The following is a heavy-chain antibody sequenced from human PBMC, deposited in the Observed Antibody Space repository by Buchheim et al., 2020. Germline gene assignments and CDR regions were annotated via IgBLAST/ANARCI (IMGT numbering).Heavy chain of an antibody. J-gene: IGHJ4*02. V-gene: IGHV3-23*01. Sequence: EVQLLESGGGLVQPGGSLRLSCAASGFTFSSYAMSWVRQAPGKGLEWVSAISGSGSSTYYTDSVKGRFIISRDNSKNTLYLQMNSLRAEDTAVYYCARSRGSGTYYSPFDYWGQGTLGTVSS. CDR1: GFTFSSYA. CDR3: ARSRGSGTYYSPFDY. CDR2: ISGSGSST. D-gene: IGHD3-10*01.